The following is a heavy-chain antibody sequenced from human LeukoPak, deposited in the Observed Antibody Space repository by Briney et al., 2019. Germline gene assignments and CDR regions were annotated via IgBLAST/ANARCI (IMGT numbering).Heavy chain of an antibody. V-gene: IGHV3-48*03. D-gene: IGHD3-22*01. CDR1: GFTFSSYE. Sequence: GGSLRLSCAASGFTFSSYEMNWVRQAPGKGLEWVSYFRSSGSTIYYADSVKGRSTISRDNAKNSVYLQMNSLRAEDTAVYYCARTYYYDGSGRKVGAFDIWGQGTMVTVSS. CDR2: FRSSGSTI. J-gene: IGHJ3*02. CDR3: ARTYYYDGSGRKVGAFDI.